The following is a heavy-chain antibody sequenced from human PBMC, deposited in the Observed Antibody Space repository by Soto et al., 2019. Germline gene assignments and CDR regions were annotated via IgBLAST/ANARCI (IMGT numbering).Heavy chain of an antibody. Sequence: PSETLSLTCTVSGGSITSYYWSWIRQPPGKGLEWIGFIYYSGSTSYNPYLKSRVSITVDTSKNQYSLKLSSVTAADIVVYYCARQVTTIYYYFDYWGQGALVTVSS. V-gene: IGHV4-59*08. CDR2: IYYSGST. J-gene: IGHJ4*02. D-gene: IGHD5-12*01. CDR1: GGSITSYY. CDR3: ARQVTTIYYYFDY.